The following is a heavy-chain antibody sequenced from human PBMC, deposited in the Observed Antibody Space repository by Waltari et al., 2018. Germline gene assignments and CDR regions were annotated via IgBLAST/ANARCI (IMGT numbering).Heavy chain of an antibody. D-gene: IGHD3-22*01. V-gene: IGHV2-5*02. CDR2: LYWDDDK. CDR1: GFSLSTNGVG. CDR3: AHKPDYYDGRFDY. Sequence: QISLKESGPTLVRPTQTLTLTCTFSGFSLSTNGVGGGWIRQPPGQALEWLALLYWDDDKGYSPSLKTRRTITKDTSRNQVVLRMTYMDPVDTATYYCAHKPDYYDGRFDYWGQGILVAVSS. J-gene: IGHJ4*02.